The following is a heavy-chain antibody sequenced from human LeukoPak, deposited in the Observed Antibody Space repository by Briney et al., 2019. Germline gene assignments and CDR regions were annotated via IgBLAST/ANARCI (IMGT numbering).Heavy chain of an antibody. D-gene: IGHD2-2*02. Sequence: GGSLRLSCAASGFTFSSYSMNWVRQAPGKGLEWVSSISSSSSYIYYADSVKGRFTISRDNAKNSLYLQMNSLRAEDTAVYYCARGSRDIVVVPAAIDWFDPWDQGTLVTVSS. CDR1: GFTFSSYS. CDR3: ARGSRDIVVVPAAIDWFDP. V-gene: IGHV3-21*01. CDR2: ISSSSSYI. J-gene: IGHJ5*02.